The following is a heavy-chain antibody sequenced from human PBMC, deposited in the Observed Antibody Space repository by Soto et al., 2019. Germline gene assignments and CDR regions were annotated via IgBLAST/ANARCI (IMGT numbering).Heavy chain of an antibody. CDR3: ARDLRVGNLCSTDLRYYYYGMDV. CDR1: GGTFSSYA. V-gene: IGHV1-69*13. CDR2: IIPIFGTA. D-gene: IGHD2-2*01. J-gene: IGHJ6*02. Sequence: SVKVSCKASGGTFSSYAISWVRQAPGQGLEWMGGIIPIFGTANYAQKFQGRVTITADESTSTAYMELSSLRSEDTAVYYCARDLRVGNLCSTDLRYYYYGMDVWGQGTTVTVS.